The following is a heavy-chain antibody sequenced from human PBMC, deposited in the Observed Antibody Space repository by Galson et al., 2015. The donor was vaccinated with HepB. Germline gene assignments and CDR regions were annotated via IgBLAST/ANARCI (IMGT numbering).Heavy chain of an antibody. D-gene: IGHD2-2*03. CDR2: ISGSGGST. Sequence: SLRLSCAASGFTFSSYAMSWVRQAPGKGLEWVSAISGSGGSTYYADSAKGRFTISRDNSKNTLYLQMNSLRAEDTAVYYCAKDLGIVVVPAAPGVGNWFDPWGQGTLVTVSS. V-gene: IGHV3-23*01. CDR3: AKDLGIVVVPAAPGVGNWFDP. CDR1: GFTFSSYA. J-gene: IGHJ5*02.